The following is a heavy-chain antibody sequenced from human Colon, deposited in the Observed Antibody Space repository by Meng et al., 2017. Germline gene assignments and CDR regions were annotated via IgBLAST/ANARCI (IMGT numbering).Heavy chain of an antibody. CDR3: ARGYKWFDLDP. CDR1: AGSHPTSY. D-gene: IGHD3-10*01. Sequence: ASVPTLPKPSETPSFTSAFPAGSHPTSYRGWIRPSPRGGLGGLGPIPDPGTPNSRPSPGCRGTISLDTSRSHFSLKLTSLTAADTAVYYCARGYKWFDLDPWGQGTLVTVSS. CDR2: IPDPGTP. J-gene: IGHJ5*02. V-gene: IGHV4-59*01.